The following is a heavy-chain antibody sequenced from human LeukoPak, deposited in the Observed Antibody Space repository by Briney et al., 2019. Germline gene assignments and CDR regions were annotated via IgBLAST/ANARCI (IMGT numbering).Heavy chain of an antibody. CDR1: GGSISSSSYY. V-gene: IGHV4-39*07. CDR3: ARDPIVVVPHDAFDI. J-gene: IGHJ3*02. D-gene: IGHD3-22*01. Sequence: SETLSLTCTVSGGSISSSSYYWGWIRQPPGKGLEWIGSIYYSGSTNYNPSLKSRVTISVDTSKNQFSLKLSSVTAADTAVYYCARDPIVVVPHDAFDIWGQGTMVTVSS. CDR2: IYYSGST.